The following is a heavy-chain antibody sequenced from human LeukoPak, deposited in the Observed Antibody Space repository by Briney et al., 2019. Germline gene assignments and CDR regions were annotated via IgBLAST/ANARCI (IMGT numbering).Heavy chain of an antibody. CDR1: GFTFSRAW. J-gene: IGHJ4*02. CDR2: ISSSSSYI. D-gene: IGHD2-15*01. CDR3: ARDLVVAATATFDY. Sequence: GGSLRLSCAASGFTFSRAWMNWVRQAPGKGLEWVSSISSSSSYIYYADSVKGRFTISRDNAKNSLYLQMNSLRAEDTAVYYCARDLVVAATATFDYWGQGTLVTVSS. V-gene: IGHV3-21*01.